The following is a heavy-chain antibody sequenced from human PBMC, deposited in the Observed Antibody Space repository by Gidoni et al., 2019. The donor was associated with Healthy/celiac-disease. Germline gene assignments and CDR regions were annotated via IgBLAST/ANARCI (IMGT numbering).Heavy chain of an antibody. Sequence: QVQLQQWGAGLLKPSETLSLTCAVYGGSFSGYYWSWIRQPPGKGLEWMGEINHSGSTNYNPSLKRRVTISVDTSKNQFSLKLSSVTAADTAVYYCARGLQGRGRRFDYWGQGTLVTVSS. CDR1: GGSFSGYY. CDR3: ARGLQGRGRRFDY. V-gene: IGHV4-34*01. J-gene: IGHJ4*02. CDR2: INHSGST.